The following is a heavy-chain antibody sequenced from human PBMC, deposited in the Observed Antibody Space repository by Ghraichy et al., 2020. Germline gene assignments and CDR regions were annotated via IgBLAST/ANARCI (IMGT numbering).Heavy chain of an antibody. D-gene: IGHD6-19*01. CDR3: ALTPRAVAEDVFDI. Sequence: LSLTCTVSGGSIRSSSHYWGWIRQPPGKGLEWIGSMDYSGGTYYNPSLKSRVTISVDTSTNKFSLNLSSVTAADTAVHYCALTPRAVAEDVFDIWGQGTMVTVSS. V-gene: IGHV4-39*01. J-gene: IGHJ3*02. CDR1: GGSIRSSSHY. CDR2: MDYSGGT.